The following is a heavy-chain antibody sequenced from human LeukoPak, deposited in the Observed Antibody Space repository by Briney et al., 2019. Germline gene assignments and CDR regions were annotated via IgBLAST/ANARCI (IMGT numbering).Heavy chain of an antibody. V-gene: IGHV3-21*01. J-gene: IGHJ4*02. D-gene: IGHD4-17*01. CDR3: ARGSRAVTTQLPWDFDFDY. CDR1: GFTVSDNY. CDR2: ISSSSSYI. Sequence: NPGGSLRLSCAASGFTVSDNYMNWVRQAPGKGLEWVSSISSSSSYIYYADSVKGRFTISRDNAKNSLYLQMNSLRAEDTAVYYCARGSRAVTTQLPWDFDFDYWGQGTLVTVSS.